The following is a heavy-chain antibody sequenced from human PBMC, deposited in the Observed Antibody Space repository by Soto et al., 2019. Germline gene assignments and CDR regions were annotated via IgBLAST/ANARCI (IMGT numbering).Heavy chain of an antibody. Sequence: ASVKVSCKASGYTFTVYYMHWVRQTPGQGLEWMGWINPKSGGTMYPQKFQGRVTMTWDTSISTAYMALTRLRSDDTAVYYCARDLAKGGGSAGFDYWGQGXLVTVYS. D-gene: IGHD1-26*01. CDR2: INPKSGGT. J-gene: IGHJ4*02. V-gene: IGHV1-2*02. CDR3: ARDLAKGGGSAGFDY. CDR1: GYTFTVYY.